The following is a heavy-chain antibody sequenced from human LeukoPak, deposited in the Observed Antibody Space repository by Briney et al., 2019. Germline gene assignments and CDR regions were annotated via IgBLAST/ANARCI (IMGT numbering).Heavy chain of an antibody. D-gene: IGHD6-19*01. V-gene: IGHV4-59*01. CDR1: GGSISNYY. Sequence: SETLSLTCTVSGGSISNYYWSWIRQPPGKGLEWIGYIYYSGSTNYNPSLKSRVTMSVDTSKNQFSLKLSSVTAADTAVYYCAREPRGYSSGWYGNWFDPWGQGTLVTVSS. J-gene: IGHJ5*02. CDR2: IYYSGST. CDR3: AREPRGYSSGWYGNWFDP.